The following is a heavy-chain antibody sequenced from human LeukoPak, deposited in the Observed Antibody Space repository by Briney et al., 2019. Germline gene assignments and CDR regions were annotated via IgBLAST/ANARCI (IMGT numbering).Heavy chain of an antibody. CDR2: IDPSDLYT. CDR3: ASSIAAAGIGQNTFDI. J-gene: IGHJ3*02. CDR1: GYSFSTYR. V-gene: IGHV5-10-1*01. D-gene: IGHD6-13*01. Sequence: GESLKISCKGSGYSFSTYRISWVRQMPGKGLEWMGKIDPSDLYTDYSPSFQGHVTISADTSTSTAFLQWSSLKTSDTAIYYCASSIAAAGIGQNTFDIWGQGTVVAVSS.